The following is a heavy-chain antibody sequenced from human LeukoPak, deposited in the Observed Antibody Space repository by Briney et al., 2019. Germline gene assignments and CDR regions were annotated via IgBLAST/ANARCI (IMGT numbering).Heavy chain of an antibody. CDR2: IRYDGSNK. V-gene: IGHV3-30*02. CDR1: GFTFSSYS. J-gene: IGHJ3*02. CDR3: AKAIAAWGAFDI. D-gene: IGHD6-6*01. Sequence: GGSLRLSCAASGFTFSSYSMNWVRQAPGKGLEWVAFIRYDGSNKYYADSVKGRFTISRDNSKNTLYLQMNSLRAEDTAVYYCAKAIAAWGAFDIWGQGTMVTVSS.